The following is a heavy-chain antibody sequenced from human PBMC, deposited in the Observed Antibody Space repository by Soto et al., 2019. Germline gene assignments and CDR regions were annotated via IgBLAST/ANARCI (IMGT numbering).Heavy chain of an antibody. D-gene: IGHD2-15*01. CDR3: ARGTDCSGGSCSYYYYYGMDV. V-gene: IGHV1-2*04. CDR2: INPNSGGT. Sequence: GGPVKVSCTASGYTFTGYYMHWVRQAPGQGLEWMGWINPNSGGTNYAQKFQGWVTMTRDTSISTAYMELSRLRSDDTAVYYCARGTDCSGGSCSYYYYYGMDVWGQGTTVTV. CDR1: GYTFTGYY. J-gene: IGHJ6*02.